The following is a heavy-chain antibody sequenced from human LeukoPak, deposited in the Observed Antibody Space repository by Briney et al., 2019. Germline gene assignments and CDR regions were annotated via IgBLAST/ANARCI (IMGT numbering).Heavy chain of an antibody. Sequence: GASVKVSCKASGYTFTGYYMHWVRQAPGQGLEWMGWINPNSGGTNYAQKFQGRVTMTRDTSISTAYMELSRLRSDDTAVYYCARVSLWWRDSPDDAFDIWGQGTMVTVSS. J-gene: IGHJ3*02. V-gene: IGHV1-2*02. CDR1: GYTFTGYY. D-gene: IGHD2-21*01. CDR2: INPNSGGT. CDR3: ARVSLWWRDSPDDAFDI.